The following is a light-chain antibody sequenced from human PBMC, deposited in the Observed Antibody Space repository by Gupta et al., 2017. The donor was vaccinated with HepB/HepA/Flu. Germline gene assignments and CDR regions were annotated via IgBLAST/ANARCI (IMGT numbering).Light chain of an antibody. CDR3: NSRDSSGNVL. V-gene: IGLV3-19*01. Sequence: SSELTPDPSVSVPLEPTASTSCHGDKFRTYYASWYQQKPGQAPVHVIYAKNNRPSGIPDRFSGGSSGNTASLTISGAQAEDEAVYYCNSRDSSGNVLFGGGTRLTVL. CDR2: AKN. J-gene: IGLJ2*01. CDR1: KFRTYY.